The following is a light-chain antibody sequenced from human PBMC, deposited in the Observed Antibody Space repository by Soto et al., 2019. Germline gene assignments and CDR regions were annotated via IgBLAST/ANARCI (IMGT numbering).Light chain of an antibody. CDR2: EVS. V-gene: IGLV2-8*01. CDR3: SSYAGRNNLV. J-gene: IGLJ3*02. Sequence: QSALTQPASASGSPGQSVTISCTGTSSDVGGYNFVSWYQQHPGKAPKLMIYEVSQRPSGVSDRFSGSKSGNTASLTVSGLQAEDEADYYCSSYAGRNNLVFGGGTKVTVL. CDR1: SSDVGGYNF.